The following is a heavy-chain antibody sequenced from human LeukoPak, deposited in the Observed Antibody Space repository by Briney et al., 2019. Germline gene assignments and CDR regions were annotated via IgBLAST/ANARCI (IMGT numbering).Heavy chain of an antibody. CDR1: GFTFSSYG. CDR2: IRYDGSNK. CDR3: AKDPRPHYDFWSGYFDY. J-gene: IGHJ4*02. Sequence: GGSLRLSCAASGFTFSSYGMHWVRQAPGKGLEWVAFIRYDGSNKYYADSVEGRFTISRDNSKNTLYLQMNSLRAEDTAVYYCAKDPRPHYDFWSGYFDYWGQGTLVTVSS. D-gene: IGHD3-3*01. V-gene: IGHV3-30*02.